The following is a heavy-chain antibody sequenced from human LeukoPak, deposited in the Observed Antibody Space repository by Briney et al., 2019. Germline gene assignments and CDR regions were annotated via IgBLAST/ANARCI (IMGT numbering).Heavy chain of an antibody. CDR3: AKSFGTFRCSSTSCYVARYGMDV. D-gene: IGHD2-2*01. CDR2: IRSGGST. CDR1: GFTVSSSY. V-gene: IGHV3-53*01. J-gene: IGHJ6*02. Sequence: GGSLRLSCAASGFTVSSSYMTWVRQAPGKGLEWVSVIRSGGSTVYADSVKGRFTISRDNSKNTLYLQLNSLRAEDTAVYYCAKSFGTFRCSSTSCYVARYGMDVWGQGTTVTVSS.